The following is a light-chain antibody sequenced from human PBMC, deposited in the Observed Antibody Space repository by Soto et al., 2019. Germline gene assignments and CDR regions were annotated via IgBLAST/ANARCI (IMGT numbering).Light chain of an antibody. CDR1: QSVSTRS. CDR3: QQYDSSPRT. J-gene: IGKJ1*01. Sequence: EIVLTQSPGTLSLSPGERATLSCRASQSVSTRSLAWYQQKPGQAPRLLISGVSSRAADIPDRFSGGGSGTDFTLTINRLEPEDFAVYYCQQYDSSPRTFGQGTKVDIK. V-gene: IGKV3-20*01. CDR2: GVS.